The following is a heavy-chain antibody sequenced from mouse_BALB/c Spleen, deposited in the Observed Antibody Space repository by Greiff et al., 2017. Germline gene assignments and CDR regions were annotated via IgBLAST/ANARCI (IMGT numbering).Heavy chain of an antibody. CDR2: ISYSGST. J-gene: IGHJ3*01. CDR3: ARYHYDYDGGFAY. D-gene: IGHD2-4*01. V-gene: IGHV3-8*02. Sequence: VQLKQSGPSLVKPSQTLSLTCSVTGDSITSGYWNWIRKFPGNKLEYMGYISYSGSTYYNPSLKSRISITRDTSKNQYYLQLNSVTTEDTATYYCARYHYDYDGGFAYWGQGTLVTVSA. CDR1: GDSITSGY.